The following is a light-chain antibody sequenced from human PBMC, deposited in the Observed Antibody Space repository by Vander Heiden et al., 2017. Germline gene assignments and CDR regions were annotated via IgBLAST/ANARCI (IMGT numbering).Light chain of an antibody. CDR1: NGDVGNFNF. Sequence: QSALTQPASVSGSPGQSITVSCTGTNGDVGNFNFVSWYQQYPGQAPKLVIYDVTKRPSGVSDRFSGFKSGSTASLTISGLQSDDEADYFCSSYAGSRTFVFGTGTRVTVL. J-gene: IGLJ1*01. CDR3: SSYAGSRTFV. CDR2: DVT. V-gene: IGLV2-23*02.